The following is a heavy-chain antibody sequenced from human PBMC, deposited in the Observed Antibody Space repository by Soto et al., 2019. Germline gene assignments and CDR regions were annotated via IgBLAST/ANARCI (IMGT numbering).Heavy chain of an antibody. CDR3: ARDLLLWFGELPYYYGMDV. Sequence: ASEKVSCKASGYTFTGYYMHWVRQAPGQGLEWMGWINPNSGGTNYAQKFQGRVTMTRDTSISTAYMELSRLRSDDTAVYYCARDLLLWFGELPYYYGMDVWGQGTTVTVSS. V-gene: IGHV1-2*02. D-gene: IGHD3-10*01. CDR1: GYTFTGYY. J-gene: IGHJ6*02. CDR2: INPNSGGT.